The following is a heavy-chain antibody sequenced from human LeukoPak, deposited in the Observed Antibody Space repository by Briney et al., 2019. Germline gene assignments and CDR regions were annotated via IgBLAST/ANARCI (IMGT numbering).Heavy chain of an antibody. V-gene: IGHV4-39*02. CDR2: IDSSGSP. Sequence: PSETLSLTCTVSGGSVSSSDSYWGWIRQPRGKGLEWIGNIDSSGSPHYTPVLKSRVTISVDTSKSHFSLQLSSVTAADTAVYYCARLIDYGGYYFYYYMDVGGKGTTVTVSS. CDR3: ARLIDYGGYYFYYYMDV. D-gene: IGHD4-17*01. CDR1: GGSVSSSDSY. J-gene: IGHJ6*03.